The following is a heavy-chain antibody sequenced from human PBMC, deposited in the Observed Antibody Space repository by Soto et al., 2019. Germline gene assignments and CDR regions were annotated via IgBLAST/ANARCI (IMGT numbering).Heavy chain of an antibody. V-gene: IGHV3-23*01. J-gene: IGHJ1*01. CDR2: ISGSGGST. CDR1: GFTFSSYA. CDR3: AKAPWISFGVVTPILDQYFQH. D-gene: IGHD3-3*01. Sequence: PGGSLRLSCAASGFTFSSYAMSWVRRAPGKGLEWVSAISGSGGSTYYADSAKGRFTISRDNSKNTLYLQMNSLRAEDTAVYYCAKAPWISFGVVTPILDQYFQHWGQGTLVTVSS.